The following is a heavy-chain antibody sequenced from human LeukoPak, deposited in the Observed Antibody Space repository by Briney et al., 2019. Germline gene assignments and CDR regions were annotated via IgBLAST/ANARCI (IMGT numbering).Heavy chain of an antibody. D-gene: IGHD4-17*01. Sequence: SETLSLTCTVSGGSISSYYWSWIRQPAGKGLEWIGRIYTSGSTNYNPSLKSRVTMSVDTSKNQFSLKLSSVTAADTAVYYCARDQYGDPPHWYYYYMDVWGKGTTVTVSS. CDR2: IYTSGST. J-gene: IGHJ6*03. V-gene: IGHV4-4*07. CDR3: ARDQYGDPPHWYYYYMDV. CDR1: GGSISSYY.